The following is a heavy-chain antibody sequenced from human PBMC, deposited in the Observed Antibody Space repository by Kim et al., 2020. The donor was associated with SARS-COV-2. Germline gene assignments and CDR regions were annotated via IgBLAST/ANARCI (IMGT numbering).Heavy chain of an antibody. J-gene: IGHJ5*02. CDR3: AKDHYGDYFNWFDP. V-gene: IGHV3-9*01. Sequence: SLRLSCAASGFTFDDYAMHWVRQAPGKGLEWVSGISWNSGSIGYADSVKGRFTISRDNAKNSLYLQMNSLRAEDTALYYCAKDHYGDYFNWFDPWGQG. CDR2: ISWNSGSI. CDR1: GFTFDDYA. D-gene: IGHD4-17*01.